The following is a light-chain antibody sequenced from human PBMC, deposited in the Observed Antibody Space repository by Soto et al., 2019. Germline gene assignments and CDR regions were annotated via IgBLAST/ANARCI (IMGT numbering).Light chain of an antibody. CDR1: QSIISL. V-gene: IGKV1-5*01. CDR3: QQYNTYWT. Sequence: EIKMSQSPSTVSASIGDRVIITCRASQSIISLLSWYQHKPGKAPKRLIYDASSLESGVPSRFSGSGSGTEFTLTISSVQPDDFATYYCQQYNTYWTFGQGAKADIK. J-gene: IGKJ1*01. CDR2: DAS.